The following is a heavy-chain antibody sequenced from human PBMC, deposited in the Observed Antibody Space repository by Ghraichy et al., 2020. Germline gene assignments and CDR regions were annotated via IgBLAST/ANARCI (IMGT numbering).Heavy chain of an antibody. CDR2: IYSGGST. J-gene: IGHJ4*02. D-gene: IGHD6-13*01. CDR1: GFTVSSNY. V-gene: IGHV3-66*01. Sequence: GGSLRLSCAASGFTVSSNYMSWVRQAPGKGLEWVSVIYSGGSTYYADSVKGRFTISRDNSKNTLYLQMNSLRAEDTAVYYCAGAAAGNPGVDYWGQGTLVTVSS. CDR3: AGAAAGNPGVDY.